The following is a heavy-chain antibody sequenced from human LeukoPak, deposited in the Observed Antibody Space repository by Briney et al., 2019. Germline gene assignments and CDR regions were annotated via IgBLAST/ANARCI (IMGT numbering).Heavy chain of an antibody. Sequence: ASVKVSCKASGYTFTSYGISWVRQAPGQGLEWMGWISAYNGNTNYAQKLQGRVTMTTDTSTSTAYMELRSLRSDDTAVYYCAREASTLYYGGSGDYYFDYWGQGTLVTVSS. CDR3: AREASTLYYGGSGDYYFDY. V-gene: IGHV1-18*01. CDR1: GYTFTSYG. D-gene: IGHD4-23*01. J-gene: IGHJ4*02. CDR2: ISAYNGNT.